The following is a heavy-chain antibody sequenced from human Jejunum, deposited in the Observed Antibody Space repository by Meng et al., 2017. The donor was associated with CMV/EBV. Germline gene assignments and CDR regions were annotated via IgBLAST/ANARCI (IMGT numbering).Heavy chain of an antibody. D-gene: IGHD2-21*01. CDR1: GFTFSSYW. Sequence: SGFTFSSYWMNWVRQVPGKGLEWVANIKQDGGERNYVESVKGRLTISRNNARNSLFLQMDGLRAEDTAVYYCARQKCGGDCDMDVWGQGTTVTVSS. V-gene: IGHV3-7*01. CDR2: IKQDGGER. CDR3: ARQKCGGDCDMDV. J-gene: IGHJ6*02.